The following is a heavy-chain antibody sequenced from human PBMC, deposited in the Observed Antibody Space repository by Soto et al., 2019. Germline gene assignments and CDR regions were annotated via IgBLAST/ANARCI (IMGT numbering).Heavy chain of an antibody. V-gene: IGHV1-69*18. CDR1: GGTVSTYT. CDR2: IIPLFGTT. J-gene: IGHJ3*01. CDR3: SRRPDDRAVEGFDV. D-gene: IGHD3-16*01. Sequence: QVHLVQSGAEVRKPGSSVKVSCKTSGGTVSTYTIYWVRQAPGQGLEWMGRIIPLFGTTKYAQNFQDRVTITAEESTSTTYMELSSLRAEDSAVYYCSRRPDDRAVEGFDVWGEGTAVTVSA.